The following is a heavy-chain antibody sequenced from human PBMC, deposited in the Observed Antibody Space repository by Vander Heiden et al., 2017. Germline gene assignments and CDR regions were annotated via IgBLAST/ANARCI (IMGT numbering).Heavy chain of an antibody. D-gene: IGHD3-22*01. V-gene: IGHV4-39*01. Sequence: QLQLQESGPGLVTPSETLSLTCTVAGGSISSSSYYWGWIGQPPGKGLDWIESIYYSGSTYYNPSLKSRVTISVDTSKNQFPLRLRSVTAADTAVYYCARQGGLTMRAYWYFDLWGRGTLVTVSS. CDR1: GGSISSSSYY. CDR2: IYYSGST. J-gene: IGHJ2*01. CDR3: ARQGGLTMRAYWYFDL.